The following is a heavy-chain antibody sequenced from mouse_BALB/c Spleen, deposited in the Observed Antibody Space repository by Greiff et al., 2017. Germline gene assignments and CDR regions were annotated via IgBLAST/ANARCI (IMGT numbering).Heavy chain of an antibody. V-gene: IGHV1S137*01. Sequence: VQLQQSGAELVRPGVSVKISCKGSGYTFTDYAMHWVKQSHAKSLEWIGVISTYYGDASYNQKFKGKATMTVDKSSSTAYMELARLTSEDSAIYYCARGGARATYYAMDYWGQGTSVTVSS. J-gene: IGHJ4*01. CDR3: ARGGARATYYAMDY. D-gene: IGHD3-1*01. CDR2: ISTYYGDA. CDR1: GYTFTDYA.